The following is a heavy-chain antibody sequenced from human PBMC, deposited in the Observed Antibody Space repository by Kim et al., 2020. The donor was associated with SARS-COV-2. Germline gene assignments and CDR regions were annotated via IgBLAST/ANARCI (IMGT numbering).Heavy chain of an antibody. J-gene: IGHJ6*02. CDR3: GRDWGYYYDSSAGNGGGGMDV. Sequence: GGSLRLSCEASGFTFSSYWMHWVRQAPGRGLVWVSRIKRDGSSISYADSVKGRFTISRDNAKNMLYLQMNSLRAEDTAVYYCGRDWGYYYDSSAGNGGGGMDVWGQGTTVTVSS. D-gene: IGHD3-22*01. CDR2: IKRDGSSI. CDR1: GFTFSSYW. V-gene: IGHV3-74*01.